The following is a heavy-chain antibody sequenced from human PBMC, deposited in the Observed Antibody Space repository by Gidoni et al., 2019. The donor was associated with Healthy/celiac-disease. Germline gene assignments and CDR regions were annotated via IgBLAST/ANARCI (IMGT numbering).Heavy chain of an antibody. D-gene: IGHD3-3*01. Sequence: EVQLVESGGGLVQPGGSLRLSCAASGFTFSSYWMSWVRQAPGKGLEWVANIKQDGSEKYYVDSVKGRFTISRDNAKNSLYLQMNSLRAEDTAVYYCARDVVGEYYDFWSGRYMDVWGKGTTVTVSS. CDR2: IKQDGSEK. J-gene: IGHJ6*03. CDR1: GFTFSSYW. CDR3: ARDVVGEYYDFWSGRYMDV. V-gene: IGHV3-7*01.